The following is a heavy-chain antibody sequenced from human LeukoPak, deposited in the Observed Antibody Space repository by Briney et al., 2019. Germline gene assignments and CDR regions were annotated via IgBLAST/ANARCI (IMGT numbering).Heavy chain of an antibody. D-gene: IGHD3-3*01. Sequence: PGGSPRLSCAASGFTFSSYEMNWVRQAPGKGLEWVSSISTGGSYIYDADSVKGRFTISRDNAQNSLYLQMHSLTVDDTAVYYCARHDLLSGYYALDYWGPGTLVIVSS. J-gene: IGHJ4*02. CDR2: ISTGGSYI. V-gene: IGHV3-21*06. CDR1: GFTFSSYE. CDR3: ARHDLLSGYYALDY.